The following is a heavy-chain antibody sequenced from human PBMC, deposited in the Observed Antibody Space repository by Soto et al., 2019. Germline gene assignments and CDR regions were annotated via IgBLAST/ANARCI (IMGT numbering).Heavy chain of an antibody. D-gene: IGHD2-15*01. CDR2: ISSSGRTI. V-gene: IGHV3-11*01. CDR1: GFTFSDYY. J-gene: IGHJ3*02. Sequence: PGGSLRLSCAASGFTFSDYYMSWIRQAPGKGLEWISYISSSGRTIYYADSVKGRFTISRDNAKNSLSLQMNSLRVEDTAMYCCAKAGYCSGGSCYSAPFDIWGQGTMVTVSS. CDR3: AKAGYCSGGSCYSAPFDI.